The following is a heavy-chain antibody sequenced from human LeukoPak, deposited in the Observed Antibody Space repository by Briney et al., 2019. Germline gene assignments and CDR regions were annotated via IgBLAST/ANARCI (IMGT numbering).Heavy chain of an antibody. CDR2: INHSGST. D-gene: IGHD5-12*01. Sequence: PSETLSLTCAVYGGSFSGYYWSWIRQPPGKGLEWIGEINHSGSTNYNPSLKSRVTISVDTSKNQFSLKLSSVTAADTAVYYCARGGRWLQLPFDYWGQGTLVTVSS. CDR1: GGSFSGYY. CDR3: ARGGRWLQLPFDY. V-gene: IGHV4-34*01. J-gene: IGHJ4*02.